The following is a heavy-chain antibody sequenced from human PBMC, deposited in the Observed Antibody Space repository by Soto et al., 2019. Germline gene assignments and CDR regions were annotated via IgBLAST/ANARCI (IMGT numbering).Heavy chain of an antibody. CDR2: IYHSGST. CDR1: GGPITTGNW. Sequence: SETLSLTCAISGGPITTGNWWSWVRQPPGRGLEWIGEIYHSGSTSSTPSLKSRVTMSVDKAKKQFSLKLSSVTAADTAVYYCARGSYYGMEVWGQGTTVTVSS. J-gene: IGHJ6*02. CDR3: ARGSYYGMEV. V-gene: IGHV4-4*02.